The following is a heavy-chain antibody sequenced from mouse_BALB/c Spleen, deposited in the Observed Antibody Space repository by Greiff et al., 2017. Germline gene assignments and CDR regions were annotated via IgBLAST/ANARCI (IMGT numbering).Heavy chain of an antibody. V-gene: IGHV1-69*01. D-gene: IGHD1-1*01. J-gene: IGHJ2*01. CDR3: ARRDYGSSYEAGNY. CDR2: IDTSDSYT. CDR1: GYTFTDYW. Sequence: QVQLQQPGAELVMPGASVKMSCKASGYTFTDYWMHWVKKRPGQGLEWIGAIDTSDSYTSYNQKFKGKATLTVDESSSTAYMQLSSLTSEDSAVYFCARRDYGSSYEAGNYWGQGTTLTVSS.